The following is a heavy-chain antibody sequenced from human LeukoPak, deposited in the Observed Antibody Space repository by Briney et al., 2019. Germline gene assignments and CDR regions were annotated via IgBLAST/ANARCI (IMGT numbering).Heavy chain of an antibody. J-gene: IGHJ3*02. CDR2: INHSGST. D-gene: IGHD2-21*02. CDR3: ARHVVAYCGGDCYSPLDAFDI. CDR1: GGSFSGYY. V-gene: IGHV4-34*01. Sequence: PSETLSLTCAVYGGSFSGYYWSWIRQPPGKGLEWIGEINHSGSTNYNPSLKSRVTISVDTSKNQFSLKLSSVTAADTAVYYCARHVVAYCGGDCYSPLDAFDIWGQGTMVTVSS.